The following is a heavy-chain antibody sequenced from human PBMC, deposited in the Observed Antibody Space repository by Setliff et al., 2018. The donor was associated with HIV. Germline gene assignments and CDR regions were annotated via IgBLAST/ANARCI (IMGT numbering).Heavy chain of an antibody. CDR3: ANTPYSDVVVVAATPVPDY. V-gene: IGHV3-23*01. J-gene: IGHJ4*02. CDR2: ISGSGGST. CDR1: GFTFDISD. Sequence: GGSLRLSCATSGFTFDISDMSWVRQAPGKGLEWVSAISGSGGSTYYADSVKGRFTISRDNSKNTLYLQMNSLRAEDTAVYYCANTPYSDVVVVAATPVPDYWGQGTLVTVSS. D-gene: IGHD2-15*01.